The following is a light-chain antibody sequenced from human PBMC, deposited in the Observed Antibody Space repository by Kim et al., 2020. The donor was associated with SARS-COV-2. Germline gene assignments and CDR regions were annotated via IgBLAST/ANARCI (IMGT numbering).Light chain of an antibody. CDR1: STDVGAYNY. V-gene: IGLV2-11*01. CDR3: CSYAGSRSHVV. CDR2: DVS. Sequence: QSALTQPPSVSGSPGQSVTISCTGTSTDVGAYNYVSWYQQHPGKAPKLIIYDVSKRPSGVPDRFSGSKSGNTASLTISGLQAEDEADYYCCSYAGSRSHVVFGGGTQLTVL. J-gene: IGLJ2*01.